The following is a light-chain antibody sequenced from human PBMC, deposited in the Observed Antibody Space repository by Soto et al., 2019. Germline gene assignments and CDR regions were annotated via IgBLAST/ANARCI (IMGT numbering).Light chain of an antibody. J-gene: IGLJ1*01. Sequence: QSVLTQPASVSGAPGQSITISCTATNSDVNYVSWHQQHPGKAPKLMIYGVINRSSGVSTRFSGSKSGNTASLTISGLQAEAEADYYCSSSISSTTFVFGTGTKVTVL. V-gene: IGLV2-14*01. CDR3: SSSISSTTFV. CDR2: GVI. CDR1: NSDVNY.